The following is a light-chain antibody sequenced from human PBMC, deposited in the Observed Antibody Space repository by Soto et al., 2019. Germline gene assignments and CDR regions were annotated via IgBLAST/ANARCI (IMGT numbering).Light chain of an antibody. J-gene: IGLJ1*01. CDR3: SSYTGSSTPYV. Sequence: ALTQPASVSGSPGQAITISCTGTSSDVGGYNYVSWYQQHPGKAPKLMIYEVSNRPSGVSNRFSGSKSGNTASLTISGLQAEDEADYYCSSYTGSSTPYVFGTGTKLTVL. CDR1: SSDVGGYNY. CDR2: EVS. V-gene: IGLV2-14*01.